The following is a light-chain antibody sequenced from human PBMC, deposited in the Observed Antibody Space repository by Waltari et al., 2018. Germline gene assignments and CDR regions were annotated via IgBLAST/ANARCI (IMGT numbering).Light chain of an antibody. V-gene: IGLV2-14*02. CDR2: EGS. CDR3: SSYASAKYV. CDR1: RSDIGNYNL. J-gene: IGLJ1*01. Sequence: QSALTQPASVSGSPGQSITIPCTGTRSDIGNYNLVSCYQQPPGKVPKLMIYEGSKRPSGISTRFSGAKSGNTASLTISGLQAEDEADYYCSSYASAKYVFGTGTKVTVL.